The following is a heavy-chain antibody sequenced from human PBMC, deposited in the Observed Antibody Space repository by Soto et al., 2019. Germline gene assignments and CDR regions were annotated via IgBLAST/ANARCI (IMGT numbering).Heavy chain of an antibody. J-gene: IGHJ6*03. CDR2: INHSGST. V-gene: IGHV4-34*01. D-gene: IGHD3-3*01. CDR1: GGSFSGYY. Sequence: TSETLSLTCAVYGGSFSGYYWSWIRQPPGKGLERIGEINHSGSTNYNPSLKSRVTISVDTSKNQFSLKLSSVTAADTAVYYCARVLNYDFWSGYSRYYYYMDVWGKGTTVTVSS. CDR3: ARVLNYDFWSGYSRYYYYMDV.